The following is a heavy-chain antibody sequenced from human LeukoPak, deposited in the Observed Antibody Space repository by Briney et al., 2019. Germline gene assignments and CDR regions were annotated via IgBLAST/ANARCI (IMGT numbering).Heavy chain of an antibody. J-gene: IGHJ4*02. V-gene: IGHV4-34*01. CDR3: ARDGLGGDYDSSGYLDY. CDR2: INHSGST. Sequence: SETLSLTCAVYGGSFSGYYWSWIRQPPGKGLEWIGEINHSGSTNYNPSLKSRVTISVDTSKNQFSLKLSSVTAADTAVYYCARDGLGGDYDSSGYLDYWGQGTLVTVSS. CDR1: GGSFSGYY. D-gene: IGHD3-22*01.